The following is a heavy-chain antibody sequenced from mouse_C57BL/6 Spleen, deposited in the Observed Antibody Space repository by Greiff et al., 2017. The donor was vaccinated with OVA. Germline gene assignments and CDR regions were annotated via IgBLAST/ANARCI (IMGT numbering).Heavy chain of an antibody. V-gene: IGHV1-55*01. CDR3: ARSRASPPHSNFDY. Sequence: VQLQQPGAELVKPGASVKMSCKASGYTFTSYWITWVKQRPGQGLEWIGDIYPGSGSTNYNEKFKSKATLTVDTSSSTAYMQLSSLTSEDSAVYYCARSRASPPHSNFDYWGQGTTLTVSS. J-gene: IGHJ2*01. CDR2: IYPGSGST. CDR1: GYTFTSYW. D-gene: IGHD1-2*01.